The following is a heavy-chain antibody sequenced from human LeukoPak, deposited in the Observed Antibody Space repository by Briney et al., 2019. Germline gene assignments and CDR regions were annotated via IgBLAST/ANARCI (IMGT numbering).Heavy chain of an antibody. CDR3: ARSSLWSGHDNWFDP. CDR1: GYTFTSYY. Sequence: GASVKVSCKASGYTFTSYYMHWVRQAPGQGLEWMGIINPSGGSTSYAQKFQGRVTMTRDMSTSTVYMELSSLRSDDTAVYYCARSSLWSGHDNWFDPWGQGTLVTVSS. J-gene: IGHJ5*02. CDR2: INPSGGST. V-gene: IGHV1-46*01. D-gene: IGHD3-3*01.